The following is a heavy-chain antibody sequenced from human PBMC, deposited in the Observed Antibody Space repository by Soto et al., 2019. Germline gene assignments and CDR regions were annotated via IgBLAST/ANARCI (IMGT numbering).Heavy chain of an antibody. CDR3: AKDLPDIVVVVAATPGFDY. Sequence: GGSLRLSCAASGFTFSSYAMSWVRQAPGKGLEWVSAISGSGGSTYYADSVKGRFTISRDNSKNTLYLQMNSLRAEDTAVYYCAKDLPDIVVVVAATPGFDYWGQGTLVTVSS. D-gene: IGHD2-15*01. CDR2: ISGSGGST. J-gene: IGHJ4*02. V-gene: IGHV3-23*01. CDR1: GFTFSSYA.